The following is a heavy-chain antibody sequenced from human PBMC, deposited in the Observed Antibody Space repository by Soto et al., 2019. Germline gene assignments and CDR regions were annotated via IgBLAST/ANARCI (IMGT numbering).Heavy chain of an antibody. CDR3: ARDDYGADFDY. D-gene: IGHD4-17*01. CDR2: ISSSSSYI. Sequence: GGYLRLSCEASGFTFTTYFLHWVRQAPGKGMEWVSSISSSSSYIYYADSVKGRFTISRDNAKNSVYLQMNSLRAEDTAVYYCARDDYGADFDYWGQGTLLAVSS. V-gene: IGHV3-21*01. CDR1: GFTFTTYF. J-gene: IGHJ4*02.